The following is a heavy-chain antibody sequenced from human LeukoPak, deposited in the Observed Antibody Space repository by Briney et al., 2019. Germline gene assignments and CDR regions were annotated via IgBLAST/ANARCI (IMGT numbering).Heavy chain of an antibody. Sequence: SETLSLTCAVYGESFSGYYWSWIRKPPGKGLEWIGEINHSGSTNYNPSLKSRVTISVDTSKNQFSLKLSSVTAAYTAVYYCARGWDTAMVFDYWGQGTLVTVSS. V-gene: IGHV4-34*01. CDR1: GESFSGYY. D-gene: IGHD5-18*01. CDR2: INHSGST. CDR3: ARGWDTAMVFDY. J-gene: IGHJ4*02.